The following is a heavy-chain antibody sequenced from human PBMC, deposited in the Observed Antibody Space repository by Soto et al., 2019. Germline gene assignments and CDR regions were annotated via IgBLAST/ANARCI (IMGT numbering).Heavy chain of an antibody. D-gene: IGHD3-10*01. V-gene: IGHV1-8*01. CDR1: GYSFTNND. Sequence: QVKLVQSGAEVREPGASVKVSCKASGYSFTNNDVSWVRQATGQGLEWMGWMNPGSGDTGYAQQCQGRGTMTRDNTIATAYMELSRRRSDDTAIDYGARRATVGSLNGDDPWGQGTLVTDTS. CDR3: ARRATVGSLNGDDP. CDR2: MNPGSGDT. J-gene: IGHJ5*02.